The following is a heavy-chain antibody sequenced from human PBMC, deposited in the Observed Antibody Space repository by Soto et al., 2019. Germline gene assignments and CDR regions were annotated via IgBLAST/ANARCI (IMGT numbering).Heavy chain of an antibody. CDR1: GGSFSGYY. CDR2: INHSGST. CDR3: ARERRKLRPSFDY. J-gene: IGHJ4*02. D-gene: IGHD3-10*01. Sequence: QVQLQQWGAGLLKPSETLSLTCAVYGGSFSGYYWSWIRQPPGKGLEWIGEINHSGSTNYNPSLKSRVTISVDTSKNQFSLKLSSVTAADTAVYYCARERRKLRPSFDYWGQGTLVTVSS. V-gene: IGHV4-34*01.